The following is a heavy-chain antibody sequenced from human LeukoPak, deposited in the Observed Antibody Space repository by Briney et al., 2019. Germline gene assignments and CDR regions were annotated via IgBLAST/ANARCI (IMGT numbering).Heavy chain of an antibody. CDR1: GYTFTSYS. V-gene: IGHV1-46*01. CDR3: ARHSDFWSAPDS. Sequence: ASVKVSCKASGYTFTSYSMHWVRQAPGQGLEWMGIINPSGGRITYAQKFQGRVTMTRDTSTSTVYMELSGLRSEDTAVYYCARHSDFWSAPDSWGQGTLVTVSS. D-gene: IGHD3-3*01. CDR2: INPSGGRI. J-gene: IGHJ5*01.